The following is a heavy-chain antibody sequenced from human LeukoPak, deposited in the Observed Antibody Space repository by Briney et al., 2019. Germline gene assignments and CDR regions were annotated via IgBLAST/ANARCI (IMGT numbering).Heavy chain of an antibody. CDR3: AKDLRVVAATRIDY. CDR1: GFTFSSYW. CDR2: IRYDGSNK. Sequence: PGGSLRLSCAASGFTFSSYWMSWVRQAPGKGLEWVAFIRYDGSNKYYADSVKGRFTISRDNSKSTLYLQMNSLRAEDTAVYYCAKDLRVVAATRIDYWGQGTLVTVSS. V-gene: IGHV3-30*02. J-gene: IGHJ4*02. D-gene: IGHD2-15*01.